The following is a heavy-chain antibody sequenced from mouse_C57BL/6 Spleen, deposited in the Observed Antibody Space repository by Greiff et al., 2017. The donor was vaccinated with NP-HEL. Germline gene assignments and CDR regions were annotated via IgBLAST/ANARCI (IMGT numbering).Heavy chain of an antibody. CDR2: INPNNGGT. Sequence: EVQRVESGPELVKPGASVKMSCKASGYTFTDYNMHWVKQSHGKSLEWIGFINPNNGGTSYNQKFKGKATLTVNKSSSTAYMELRSLTSEDSAVYYCARNYGSSYGYYAMDYWGQGTSVTVSS. CDR1: GYTFTDYN. J-gene: IGHJ4*01. V-gene: IGHV1-22*01. D-gene: IGHD1-1*01. CDR3: ARNYGSSYGYYAMDY.